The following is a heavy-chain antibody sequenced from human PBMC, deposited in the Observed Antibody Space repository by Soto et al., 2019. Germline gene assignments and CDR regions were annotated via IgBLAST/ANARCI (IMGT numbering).Heavy chain of an antibody. J-gene: IGHJ4*02. Sequence: EVQLVDSGGGLVQPGGSLRLSCAASGFIFSNYVMSWVRQAPGKGLEWVSSISDSGGTSYYADSVKGRFTISRDNSKNTLYLQMNSMRAEDTAIDYCAKRPSALHTFDYWGQGTLVTVSS. CDR1: GFIFSNYV. V-gene: IGHV3-23*04. CDR2: ISDSGGTS. D-gene: IGHD1-26*01. CDR3: AKRPSALHTFDY.